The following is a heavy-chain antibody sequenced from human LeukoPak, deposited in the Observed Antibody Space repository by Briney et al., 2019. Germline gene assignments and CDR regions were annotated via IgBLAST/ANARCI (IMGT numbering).Heavy chain of an antibody. CDR3: ARDTVNAPFVVSLDY. J-gene: IGHJ4*02. CDR2: ISSSGNTE. Sequence: GGSLRLSCAASGFSFSSFPINWARQAPGKGLEWVSHISSSGNTEYYLDSVRGRFTMSRDNAKNLLFLEMHSLRAEDTAVYYCARDTVNAPFVVSLDYWGQGALVTVSS. CDR1: GFSFSSFP. V-gene: IGHV3-48*03. D-gene: IGHD2-8*01.